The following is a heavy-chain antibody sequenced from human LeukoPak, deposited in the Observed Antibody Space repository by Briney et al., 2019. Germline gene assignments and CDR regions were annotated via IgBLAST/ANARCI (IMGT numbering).Heavy chain of an antibody. V-gene: IGHV1-69*05. CDR3: ARDYDSSGYSPIAFDY. CDR1: GGTLSSYA. CDR2: IIPIFGTA. D-gene: IGHD3-22*01. J-gene: IGHJ4*02. Sequence: SVKVSCKASGGTLSSYAISWVRQAPGQGLEWIGRIIPIFGTANYAQKFQGRVTITTDESTSTAYMELSSLRSEDTAVYYCARDYDSSGYSPIAFDYWGQGTLVTVSS.